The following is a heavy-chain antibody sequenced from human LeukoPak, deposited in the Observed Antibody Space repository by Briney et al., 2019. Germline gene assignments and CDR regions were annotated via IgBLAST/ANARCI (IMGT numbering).Heavy chain of an antibody. J-gene: IGHJ4*02. CDR2: INHSGST. Sequence: SETLSLTCAVYGGSFSGYYWSWIRQPPGKGLEWTGEINHSGSTNYNPSLKSRVTISVDTSKNQFSLKLSSVTAADTAVYYCARGGRWTKVCYFDYWGQGTLVTVSS. V-gene: IGHV4-34*01. D-gene: IGHD4-23*01. CDR3: ARGGRWTKVCYFDY. CDR1: GGSFSGYY.